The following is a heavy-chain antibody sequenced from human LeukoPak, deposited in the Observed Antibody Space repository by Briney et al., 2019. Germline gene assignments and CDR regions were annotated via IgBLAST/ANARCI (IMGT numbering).Heavy chain of an antibody. CDR3: AKDRGMVRGVIDY. V-gene: IGHV3-23*01. Sequence: PGGPWSSSGAAPGLPFSSYPLAWSGRPPGKGLNWSSAISGSGGSTYYADSVKGRFTISRDNSKNTLYLQMNSLRAEDTAVYYCAKDRGMVRGVIDYWGQGTLVTVSS. CDR2: ISGSGGST. D-gene: IGHD3-10*01. J-gene: IGHJ4*02. CDR1: GLPFSSYP.